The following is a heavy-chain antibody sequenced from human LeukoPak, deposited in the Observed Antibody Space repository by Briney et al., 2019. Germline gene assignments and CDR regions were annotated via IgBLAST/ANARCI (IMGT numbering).Heavy chain of an antibody. J-gene: IGHJ4*02. Sequence: GGSLRLSCAASGFTFSSYAMSWVRQAPGKGLEWVSAISGSGGSTYYADSVKGRFTISRDNSKNTLYLQMNSLGAEDTALYYCAKDPGGSYTGAYYFDYWGQGTLVTVSS. CDR3: AKDPGGSYTGAYYFDY. CDR2: ISGSGGST. D-gene: IGHD1-26*01. V-gene: IGHV3-23*01. CDR1: GFTFSSYA.